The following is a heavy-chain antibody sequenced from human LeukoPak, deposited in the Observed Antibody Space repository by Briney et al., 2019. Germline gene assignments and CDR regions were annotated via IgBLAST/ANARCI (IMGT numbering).Heavy chain of an antibody. Sequence: GASVKVSCKVSGYTLTELSIYWVRQAPGQGLEWMGWISAYNGNTNYAQKLQGRVTMTTDTSTSTAYMELRSLRSDDTAVYYCARISTPLYYYDSSGYSFDYWGQGTLVTVSS. CDR2: ISAYNGNT. V-gene: IGHV1-18*01. CDR1: GYTLTELS. J-gene: IGHJ4*02. CDR3: ARISTPLYYYDSSGYSFDY. D-gene: IGHD3-22*01.